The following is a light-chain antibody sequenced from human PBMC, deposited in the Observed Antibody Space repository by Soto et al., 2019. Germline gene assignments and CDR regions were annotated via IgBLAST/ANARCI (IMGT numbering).Light chain of an antibody. J-gene: IGKJ5*01. CDR1: QSISNS. CDR2: AAS. CDR3: QRCDRTTPVT. V-gene: IGKV1-39*01. Sequence: IQLTQSPSSLSASVGDRVTISCRGSQSISNSLNWYQQRPGRAPKLLIYAASTLQSGVPSRFSGSGSGTEFTLTISNLQPEDFASYYCQRCDRTTPVTFGQGTRLEI.